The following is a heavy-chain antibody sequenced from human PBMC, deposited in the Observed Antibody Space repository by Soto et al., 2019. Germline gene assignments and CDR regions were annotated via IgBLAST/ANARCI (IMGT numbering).Heavy chain of an antibody. V-gene: IGHV3-23*01. CDR1: RFMFSRYA. CDR2: ISGSGDST. Sequence: EVQLLESGGGLVQPGGSLRLSCAASRFMFSRYAMSWVRQAPGKGLEWVSGISGSGDSTCYADSVKGRFTISRDNSKNTVCLQMSNLKVEDTAKYYCVTAWTPRRAFDHWGQGTLVTVSS. CDR3: VTAWTPRRAFDH. D-gene: IGHD5-12*01. J-gene: IGHJ4*02.